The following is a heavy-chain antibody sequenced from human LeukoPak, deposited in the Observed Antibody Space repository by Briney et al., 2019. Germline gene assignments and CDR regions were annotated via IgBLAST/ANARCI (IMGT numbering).Heavy chain of an antibody. Sequence: GGSLRLSCAASGFTFDDYGMGWVRQVPGKGLEWVSGITWNGGNTGYADSVKGRFTVSRDNAKNSLYLQMNSLRAEDTALYYCARGGRHGDYRNWFDPWGQGTLVTVSS. CDR1: GFTFDDYG. D-gene: IGHD4-17*01. CDR2: ITWNGGNT. V-gene: IGHV3-20*04. J-gene: IGHJ5*02. CDR3: ARGGRHGDYRNWFDP.